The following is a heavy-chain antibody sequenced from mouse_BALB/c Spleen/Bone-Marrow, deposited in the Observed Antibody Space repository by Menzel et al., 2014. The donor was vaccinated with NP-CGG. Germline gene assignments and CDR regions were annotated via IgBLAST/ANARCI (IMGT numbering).Heavy chain of an antibody. Sequence: VKLQESGPGLVAPSQSLAITCTVSGFSLTGYGVKWVRQPPGKGLEWLGEIWGDGSTDYNSALKSRLSISKDNSKSQVFLKMNSLPTDDTARYYCGRDYGTGAMDYWGQGTSGTGSS. CDR3: GRDYGTGAMDY. CDR1: GFSLTGYG. CDR2: IWGDGST. D-gene: IGHD1-1*01. J-gene: IGHJ4*01. V-gene: IGHV2-6-7*02.